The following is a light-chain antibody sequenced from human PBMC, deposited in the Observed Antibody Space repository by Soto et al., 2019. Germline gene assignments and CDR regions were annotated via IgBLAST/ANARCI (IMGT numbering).Light chain of an antibody. CDR2: GAS. V-gene: IGKV3-20*01. Sequence: EIVLTQSPGTLSLSPGERATLSCRASQSVSSSYLAWYQQKPGQAPRLLIYGASSRATGIPDRFSGSGSGTDFTLTISRLEPKDFAVYYCQQYGRTFGQGTKVEIK. J-gene: IGKJ1*01. CDR1: QSVSSSY. CDR3: QQYGRT.